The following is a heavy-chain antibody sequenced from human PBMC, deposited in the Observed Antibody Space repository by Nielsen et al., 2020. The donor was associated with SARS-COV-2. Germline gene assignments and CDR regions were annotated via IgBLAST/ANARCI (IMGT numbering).Heavy chain of an antibody. CDR3: ARDGPWRTFDI. D-gene: IGHD1-1*01. CDR1: GFTFDDYA. Sequence: SLKISCAASGFTFDDYAMHWVRQAPGKGLEWVSGISWNSGSIGYADSVKGRFTISRDNAKNSLYLQMNSLRAEDTAVYYCARDGPWRTFDIWGQGTMVTVSS. CDR2: ISWNSGSI. V-gene: IGHV3-9*01. J-gene: IGHJ3*02.